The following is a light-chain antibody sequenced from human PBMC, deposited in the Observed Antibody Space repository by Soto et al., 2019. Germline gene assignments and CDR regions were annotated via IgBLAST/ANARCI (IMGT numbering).Light chain of an antibody. CDR3: QQRSTWPT. CDR1: QSVSSY. J-gene: IGKJ5*01. V-gene: IGKV3-11*01. CDR2: DAS. Sequence: EIVLTQSPATLSLSPGERATLSCRASQSVSSYLAWYQQKPGQAPRLLIYDASNRATGIPARFSGSGSGTDVTLTISRLEPEDSAVYYCQQRSTWPTFGQGTRLEIK.